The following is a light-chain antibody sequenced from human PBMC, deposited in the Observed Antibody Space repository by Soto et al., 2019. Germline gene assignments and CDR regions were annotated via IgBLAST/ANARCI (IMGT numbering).Light chain of an antibody. CDR3: QQYYGIPLT. J-gene: IGKJ1*01. Sequence: DIVMTQSPDSLAVSLGERATINCKSSQSVLFNSNNKNYLAWYQQKPGQPPNLLISWASTRESGVPDRFSGSGSGTDFTLTISSLQAEDVAGYYCQQYYGIPLTFGQGTKVEIK. V-gene: IGKV4-1*01. CDR2: WAS. CDR1: QSVLFNSNNKNY.